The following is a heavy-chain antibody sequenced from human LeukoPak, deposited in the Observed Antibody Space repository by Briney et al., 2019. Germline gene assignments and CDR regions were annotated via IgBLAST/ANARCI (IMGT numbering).Heavy chain of an antibody. Sequence: PGGSLRLSCAASGFTFSSHAMTWVRQAPGKGLEWISSFVGSGDDTYYTDSVKGRFTISRDNSKNTLYLQMNSLRAEDTAVYYCAKDEGYYYDSSGYPFDYWGQGTLVTVSS. V-gene: IGHV3-23*01. CDR3: AKDEGYYYDSSGYPFDY. CDR2: FVGSGDDT. J-gene: IGHJ4*02. CDR1: GFTFSSHA. D-gene: IGHD3-22*01.